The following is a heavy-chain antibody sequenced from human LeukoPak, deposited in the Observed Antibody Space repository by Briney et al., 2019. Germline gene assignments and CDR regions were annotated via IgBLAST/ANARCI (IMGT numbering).Heavy chain of an antibody. J-gene: IGHJ6*03. CDR1: GGSISSSSYY. V-gene: IGHV4-39*01. Sequence: SETLSLTCTVPGGSISSSSYYWGWIRQPPGKGLEWIGSIYYSGSTYYNPSLKSRVTISVDTSKNQFSLRLSSVTAADTAVYYCARGRWSGYYRYYYYYMDVWGKGTTVTVSS. CDR2: IYYSGST. CDR3: ARGRWSGYYRYYYYYMDV. D-gene: IGHD3-3*01.